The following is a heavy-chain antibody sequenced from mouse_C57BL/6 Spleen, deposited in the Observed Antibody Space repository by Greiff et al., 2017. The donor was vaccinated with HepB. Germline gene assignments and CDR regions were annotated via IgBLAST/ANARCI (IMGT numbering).Heavy chain of an antibody. V-gene: IGHV1-39*01. CDR3: ASLLTGTRYFDV. CDR1: GYSFTDYN. D-gene: IGHD4-1*01. J-gene: IGHJ1*03. CDR2: INPNYGTT. Sequence: VQLQQSGPELVKPGASVKISCKASGYSFTDYNMNWVKQSNGKSLEWIGVINPNYGTTSYNRKFKGKATLTVDQSSSTAYMQLNSLTSEDSAVYYCASLLTGTRYFDVWGTGTTVTVSS.